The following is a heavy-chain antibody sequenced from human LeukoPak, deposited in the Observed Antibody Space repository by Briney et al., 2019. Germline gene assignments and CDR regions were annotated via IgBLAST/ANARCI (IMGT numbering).Heavy chain of an antibody. Sequence: PPGGSLRLSCATSGFTFSTSDMHWVRQAPGKGLEWVSFNVDSVKGRFTISRDNSKNTLYLQMFSLRPEDKAVYFCAKDLILSGQGTVVTVSS. J-gene: IGHJ3*01. V-gene: IGHV3-30*02. CDR3: AKDLIL. CDR1: GFTFSTSD.